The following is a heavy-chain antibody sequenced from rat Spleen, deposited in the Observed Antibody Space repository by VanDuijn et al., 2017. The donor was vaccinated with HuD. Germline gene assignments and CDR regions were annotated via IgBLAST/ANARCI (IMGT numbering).Heavy chain of an antibody. D-gene: IGHD1-6*01. J-gene: IGHJ3*01. CDR1: GYTFTSYY. V-gene: IGHV1-43*01. CDR3: ARELWIGSFGY. Sequence: QVQLQQSGAELATPGSSVKISCKASGYTFTSYYISWIKQTTGQGLEYIGYINTGSGGTNYNEKFRGKATLTVDKSSRTAFMHLDSLTPDDSAVFYCARELWIGSFGYWGQGTLVSVSS. CDR2: INTGSGGT.